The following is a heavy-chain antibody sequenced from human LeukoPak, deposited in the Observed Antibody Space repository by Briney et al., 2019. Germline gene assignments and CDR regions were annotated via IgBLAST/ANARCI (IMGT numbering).Heavy chain of an antibody. V-gene: IGHV4-34*01. CDR3: ARRRLGVWMVRGVGGMDV. CDR2: INHSGST. CDR1: GVSFSGYY. Sequence: SETLSITCAVYGVSFSGYYWSWIRQPPGKGLEWIGEINHSGSTNYNPSLKSRVTISVDTSKNQFSLKLSSVTAADTAVYYCARRRLGVWMVRGVGGMDVWGQGTTVTVSS. J-gene: IGHJ6*02. D-gene: IGHD3-10*01.